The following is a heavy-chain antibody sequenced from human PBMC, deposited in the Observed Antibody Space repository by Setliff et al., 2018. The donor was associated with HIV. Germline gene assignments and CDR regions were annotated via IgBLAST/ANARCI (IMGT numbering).Heavy chain of an antibody. V-gene: IGHV3-9*01. CDR1: GFTFDDYA. CDR3: AKDRYSYGYQFGYFDL. CDR2: ISWNSGSI. J-gene: IGHJ2*01. D-gene: IGHD5-18*01. Sequence: GGSLRLSCAASGFTFDDYAMHWVRQAPGKGLEWVSGISWNSGSIGYADSVKGRFTISRDNAKNSLYLQMNSLRAEDTALYYCAKDRYSYGYQFGYFDLWGRGTLVTVSS.